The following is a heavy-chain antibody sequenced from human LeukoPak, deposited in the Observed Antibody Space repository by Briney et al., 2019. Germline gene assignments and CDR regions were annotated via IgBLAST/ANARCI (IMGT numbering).Heavy chain of an antibody. V-gene: IGHV1-2*02. CDR3: ATSSIAAAGKTYNWFDP. CDR1: GYTFSEYY. J-gene: IGHJ5*02. D-gene: IGHD6-13*01. Sequence: ASVKVSCKTSGYTFSEYYIYWVRQAPGQGLEWMGWINPNSGGTNYAQKFQGRVTMTRDTSISTAYMELSRLRSDDTAVYYCATSSIAAAGKTYNWFDPWGQGTLVTVSS. CDR2: INPNSGGT.